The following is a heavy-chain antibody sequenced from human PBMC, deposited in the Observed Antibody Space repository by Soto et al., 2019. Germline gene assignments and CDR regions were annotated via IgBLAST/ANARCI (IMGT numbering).Heavy chain of an antibody. D-gene: IGHD6-19*01. Sequence: QVQLVQSGAEVKKPGASVKVSCKASVYTFTSYGISWGRQAPGQGLEWMGWISAYNGNTNYAQKLQGRVTMITDTYTITAYMELRSLRSDATAVYYCATQPVAGTAFFDYWAQGTLATVSS. J-gene: IGHJ4*02. V-gene: IGHV1-18*01. CDR3: ATQPVAGTAFFDY. CDR1: VYTFTSYG. CDR2: ISAYNGNT.